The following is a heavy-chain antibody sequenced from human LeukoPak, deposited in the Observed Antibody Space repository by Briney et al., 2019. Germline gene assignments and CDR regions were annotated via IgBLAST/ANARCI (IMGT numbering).Heavy chain of an antibody. Sequence: GASVKVSCKASGYTFTGYYMHWVRQAPGQGLEWMGWINPNSGGANYAQKLQGGVTMTTDPSTSTAYLELRSLRSDDTAVYYCARDLADSSGYYPWYFDYWGQGTLVTVSS. V-gene: IGHV1-2*02. CDR2: INPNSGGA. CDR3: ARDLADSSGYYPWYFDY. CDR1: GYTFTGYY. J-gene: IGHJ4*02. D-gene: IGHD3-22*01.